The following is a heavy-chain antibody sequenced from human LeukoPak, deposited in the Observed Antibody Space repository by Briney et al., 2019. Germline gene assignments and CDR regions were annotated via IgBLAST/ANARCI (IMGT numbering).Heavy chain of an antibody. V-gene: IGHV3-23*01. CDR1: GLTFSSYA. CDR2: ISGSRGST. D-gene: IGHD5-12*01. Sequence: PGGSLRLSCAASGLTFSSYAMSWVRQAPGKGLEWVSTISGSRGSTYYADSVKGRFTISRDNSKNTLYLQMNSLGAEDTAVYYCAKFMFVGGYDEEAFDIWGQGTMVTVSS. CDR3: AKFMFVGGYDEEAFDI. J-gene: IGHJ3*02.